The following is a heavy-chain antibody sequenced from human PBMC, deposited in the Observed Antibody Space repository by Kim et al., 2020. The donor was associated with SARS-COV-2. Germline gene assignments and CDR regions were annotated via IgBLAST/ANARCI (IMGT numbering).Heavy chain of an antibody. V-gene: IGHV1-69*13. J-gene: IGHJ6*02. CDR2: IIPIFGTA. Sequence: SVKVSCKASGGTFSSYAISWVRQAPGQGLEWMGGIIPIFGTANYAQKFQGRVTITADESTSTAYMELSSLRSEDTAVYYCASLWFGELSDDYYYYGMDVWGQGTTVTVSS. CDR1: GGTFSSYA. CDR3: ASLWFGELSDDYYYYGMDV. D-gene: IGHD3-10*01.